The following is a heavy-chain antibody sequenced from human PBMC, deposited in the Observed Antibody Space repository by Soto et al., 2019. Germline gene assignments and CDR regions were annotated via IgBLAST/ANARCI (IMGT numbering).Heavy chain of an antibody. CDR3: AKDLFSPFGYYGSGSYYYYYGMDV. CDR2: ISYDGSNK. D-gene: IGHD3-10*01. V-gene: IGHV3-30*18. J-gene: IGHJ6*02. CDR1: GFTFSSYG. Sequence: PGGSLRLSCAASGFTFSSYGMHWVRQAPGKGLEWVAVISYDGSNKYYADSVKGRFTISRDNSKNTLYLQMNSLRAEDTAVYYCAKDLFSPFGYYGSGSYYYYYGMDVWGQGTTVTVSS.